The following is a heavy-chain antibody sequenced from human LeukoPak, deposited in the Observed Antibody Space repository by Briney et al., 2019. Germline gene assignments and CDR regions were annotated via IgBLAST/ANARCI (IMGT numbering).Heavy chain of an antibody. CDR2: INWNGGST. V-gene: IGHV3-20*04. CDR3: ARGEDVIAAAGTDYYYYYMDV. Sequence: TGGSLRLSCAASGFTFSSYAMSWVRQAPGKGLEWVSGINWNGGSTGYADSVKGRFTISRDNAKNSLYLQMNSLRAEDTALYYCARGEDVIAAAGTDYYYYYMDVWGKGTTVTVSS. CDR1: GFTFSSYA. J-gene: IGHJ6*03. D-gene: IGHD6-13*01.